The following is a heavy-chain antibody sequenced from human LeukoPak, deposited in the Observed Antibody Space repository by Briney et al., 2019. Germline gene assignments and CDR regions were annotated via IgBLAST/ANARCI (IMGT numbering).Heavy chain of an antibody. Sequence: ASVKVSCKASGGTFSSYAISWVRQAPGQGLEWMGGIIPIFGTANYAQKFQGRVTITADESTSTAYMELSSLRSEDTAVYYCARGAYYDFWSGYYGLYGMDVWGQGTTVTVSS. D-gene: IGHD3-3*01. V-gene: IGHV1-69*13. CDR2: IIPIFGTA. J-gene: IGHJ6*02. CDR3: ARGAYYDFWSGYYGLYGMDV. CDR1: GGTFSSYA.